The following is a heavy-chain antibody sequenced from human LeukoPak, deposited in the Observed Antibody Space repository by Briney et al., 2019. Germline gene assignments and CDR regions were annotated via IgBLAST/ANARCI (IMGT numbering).Heavy chain of an antibody. D-gene: IGHD1-26*01. Sequence: PGGSLRLSCAASEFSVGSNYMTWVRQAPGKWLEWVSLIYSGGSTYYADSVKGRFTISRDNSKNTLYLQMNSLRAEDTAVYYCAMTSGSYAVSWFDPWGQGTLVTVSS. CDR1: EFSVGSNY. V-gene: IGHV3-66*01. CDR3: AMTSGSYAVSWFDP. J-gene: IGHJ5*02. CDR2: IYSGGST.